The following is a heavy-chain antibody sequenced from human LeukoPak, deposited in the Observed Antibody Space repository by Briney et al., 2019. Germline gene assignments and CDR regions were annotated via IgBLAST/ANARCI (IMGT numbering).Heavy chain of an antibody. CDR2: INHSGST. J-gene: IGHJ4*02. CDR3: ARGLPDYFDY. V-gene: IGHV4-34*01. CDR1: GGSFSGYY. Sequence: SETLSLTCAVYGGSFSGYYWSWIRQPPGKGLESIGEINHSGSTNYNPSLKSRVTISVDTSKNQFSLKLSSVTAADTAVYYCARGLPDYFDYWGQGTLVTVPS.